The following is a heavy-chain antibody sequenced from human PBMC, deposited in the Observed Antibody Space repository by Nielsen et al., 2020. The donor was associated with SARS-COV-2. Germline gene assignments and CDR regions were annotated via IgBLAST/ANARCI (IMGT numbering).Heavy chain of an antibody. J-gene: IGHJ4*02. D-gene: IGHD2-2*01. CDR2: IKQDGSEK. Sequence: WIRQPPGKGLEWVANIKQDGSEKYYVDSVKGRFTISRDNAKNSLYLQMNSLRAEDTAVYYCARGGGYCSSTSCYSGRGGFDYWGQGTLVTVSS. V-gene: IGHV3-7*03. CDR3: ARGGGYCSSTSCYSGRGGFDY.